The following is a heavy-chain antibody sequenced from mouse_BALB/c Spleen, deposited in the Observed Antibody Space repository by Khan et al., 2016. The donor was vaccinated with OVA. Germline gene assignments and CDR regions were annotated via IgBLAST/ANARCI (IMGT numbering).Heavy chain of an antibody. CDR2: ISSGGHFT. V-gene: IGHV5-6*01. CDR3: ARSITTAKGDYCTMDY. Sequence: EVELVESGGDLVKPGGSLKLSCAASGFTFSNYGMSWVRQTPDKRLEWVATISSGGHFTYYPDSVKGRFTISRHNAKITLYLQMNSLKSEDTAMYYCARSITTAKGDYCTMDYWGQGTSVTVSS. J-gene: IGHJ4*01. CDR1: GFTFSNYG. D-gene: IGHD1-2*01.